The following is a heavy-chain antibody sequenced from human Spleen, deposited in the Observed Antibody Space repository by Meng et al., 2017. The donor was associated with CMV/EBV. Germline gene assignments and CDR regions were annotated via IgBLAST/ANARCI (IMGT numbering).Heavy chain of an antibody. CDR1: GFTFSSYA. D-gene: IGHD3-3*01. J-gene: IGHJ4*02. V-gene: IGHV3-30*04. Sequence: GGSLRLSCVASGFTFSSYALHWVRQALGKGLEWVALISYDGSDKYYTNSAKGRFTIYREKSKNTMYLKMNNLRVEDTSVYFCVRGGCRYDFWSGYYGPRQYYFDYWGQGTLVTVSS. CDR3: VRGGCRYDFWSGYYGPRQYYFDY. CDR2: ISYDGSDK.